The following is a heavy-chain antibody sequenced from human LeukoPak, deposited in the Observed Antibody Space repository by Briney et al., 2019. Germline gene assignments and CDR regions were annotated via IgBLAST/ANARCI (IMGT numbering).Heavy chain of an antibody. J-gene: IGHJ4*02. Sequence: GGSLRLSCAASEFTFSSYSMSWVRQAPGKGLEWVSYISSTSSVIYYADSVKGRFTISRDNAKSSLYLQMNSLRAEDTAVYYCAGNLPAADYWGQGTLVTVSS. V-gene: IGHV3-48*04. CDR1: EFTFSSYS. D-gene: IGHD2-2*01. CDR3: AGNLPAADY. CDR2: ISSTSSVI.